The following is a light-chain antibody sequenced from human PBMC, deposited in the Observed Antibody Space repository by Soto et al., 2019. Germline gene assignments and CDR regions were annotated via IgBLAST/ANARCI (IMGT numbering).Light chain of an antibody. CDR3: PQSYSTPIT. Sequence: TPSRASVSRFVVERVTMSWLASQSISSYLNWYQQKPGKAPKLLIYAVSSLQSGVPSRFSGSGSGTDFTLTIGSLQPEDFATYYCPQSYSTPITVCQGT. V-gene: IGKV1-39*01. J-gene: IGKJ5*01. CDR1: QSISSY. CDR2: AVS.